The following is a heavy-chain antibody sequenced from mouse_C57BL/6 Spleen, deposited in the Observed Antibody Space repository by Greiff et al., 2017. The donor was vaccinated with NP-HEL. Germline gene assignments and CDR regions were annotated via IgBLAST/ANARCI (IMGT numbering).Heavy chain of an antibody. J-gene: IGHJ3*01. CDR2: INPNNGGT. CDR3: ARREFRYDYDLAWFAY. CDR1: GYTFTDYN. Sequence: VQLQQSGPELVKPGASVKIPCKASGYTFTDYNMDWVKQSHGKSLEWIGDINPNNGGTIYNQKFKGKATLTVDKSSSTAYMELRSLTSEDTAVYYCARREFRYDYDLAWFAYWGQGTLVTVSA. D-gene: IGHD2-4*01. V-gene: IGHV1-18*01.